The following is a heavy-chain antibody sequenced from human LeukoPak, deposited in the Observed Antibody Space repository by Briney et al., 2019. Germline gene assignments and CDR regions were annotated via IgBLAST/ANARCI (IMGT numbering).Heavy chain of an antibody. D-gene: IGHD3-10*01. CDR3: AKDLDTMVRGVIPDY. Sequence: HPGGSLRLSCAASGFTFSGYGMHWVRQAPGKGLEWVAVISYDGSNKYYADSVKGRFTISRDNSKNTLYLQMNSLRAEDTAVYYCAKDLDTMVRGVIPDYWGQGTLVTVSS. CDR2: ISYDGSNK. V-gene: IGHV3-30*18. CDR1: GFTFSGYG. J-gene: IGHJ4*02.